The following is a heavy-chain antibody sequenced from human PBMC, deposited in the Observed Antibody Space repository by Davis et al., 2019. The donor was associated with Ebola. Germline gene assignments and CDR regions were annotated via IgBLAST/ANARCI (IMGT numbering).Heavy chain of an antibody. CDR2: ISAYNGNT. J-gene: IGHJ6*02. Sequence: ASVKVSCKASGYTFTSYGISWVRQAPGQGLEWMGWISAYNGNTNYAQKLQGRVTMTTDTSTSTAYMELRSLRSDDTAVYYCARAGTYYYGSGSDYYYGMDVWGQGTTVTVSS. CDR3: ARAGTYYYGSGSDYYYGMDV. D-gene: IGHD3-10*01. V-gene: IGHV1-18*01. CDR1: GYTFTSYG.